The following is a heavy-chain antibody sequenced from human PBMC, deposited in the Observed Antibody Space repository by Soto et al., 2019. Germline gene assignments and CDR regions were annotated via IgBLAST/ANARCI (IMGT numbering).Heavy chain of an antibody. J-gene: IGHJ6*03. Sequence: QVQLVQSGAVVKKPGASVKVSCKASGYTFTSYDINWVRQATGQGLEWMGWMNTNSGNTGYAQKFQGRVTMTRNTSISTAYMELSSLRSEDTAVYYCARVGFGGDQYYYYYMDVWGKGTTVTVSS. CDR3: ARVGFGGDQYYYYYMDV. CDR1: GYTFTSYD. CDR2: MNTNSGNT. V-gene: IGHV1-8*01. D-gene: IGHD3-10*01.